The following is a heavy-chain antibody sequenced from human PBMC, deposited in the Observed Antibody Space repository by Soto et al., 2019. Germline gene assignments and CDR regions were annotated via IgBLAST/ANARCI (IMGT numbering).Heavy chain of an antibody. CDR3: ALSGFRGSDY. Sequence: EVQLLESGGGLVQPGGSLRLSCAASGLTFSSHAMSWVRRAPGKGLEWVSTITGSGDKAYYADSVKGRFTNSRDNSKTTLYLQMTSLRADDTAVYYCALSGFRGSDYWGQGTLVTVSS. J-gene: IGHJ4*02. CDR1: GLTFSSHA. D-gene: IGHD3-10*01. V-gene: IGHV3-23*01. CDR2: ITGSGDKA.